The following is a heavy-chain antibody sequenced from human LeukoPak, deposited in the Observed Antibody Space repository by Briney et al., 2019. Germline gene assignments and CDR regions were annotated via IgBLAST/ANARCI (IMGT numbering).Heavy chain of an antibody. CDR2: IRFDGSIK. Sequence: GGSLRLSCAASGFTFSIYGIHWVRQAPGKGLEWVAFIRFDGSIKYYADSVKGRFTISRDNSKNTLYLQMNSLRVEDTAVYYCARRLAVVPAVSDYWGQGTLVTVSS. CDR3: ARRLAVVPAVSDY. D-gene: IGHD2-2*01. CDR1: GFTFSIYG. V-gene: IGHV3-30*02. J-gene: IGHJ4*02.